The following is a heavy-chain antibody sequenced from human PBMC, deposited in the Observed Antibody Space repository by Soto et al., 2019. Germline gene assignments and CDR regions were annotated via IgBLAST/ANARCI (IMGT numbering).Heavy chain of an antibody. CDR2: INHSGSA. J-gene: IGHJ4*02. D-gene: IGHD6-13*01. V-gene: IGHV4-34*01. CDR1: GGSFSGYY. CDR3: ARPAIAAAVSAFDY. Sequence: SETLSLTCAVYGGSFSGYYWSWIRQPPGKGLEWIGEINHSGSANYNPSLKSRITISVDTSKNQFSLKLNSVTAADTAVYYCARPAIAAAVSAFDYWAQGTLVTV.